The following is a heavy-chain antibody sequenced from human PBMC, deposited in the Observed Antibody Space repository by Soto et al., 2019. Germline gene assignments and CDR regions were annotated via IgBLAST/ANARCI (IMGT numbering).Heavy chain of an antibody. J-gene: IGHJ5*02. CDR1: GYTFTSYA. D-gene: IGHD3-3*01. Sequence: GASVKVSCKASGYTFTSYAMHWVRQAPGQRLEWMGWINAGNGNTKYSQKFQGRVTITRDTSASTAYMELSSLRSEDTAVYYCARPESGAYYDFWSGSWFDPWGQGTLVTVSS. CDR2: INAGNGNT. CDR3: ARPESGAYYDFWSGSWFDP. V-gene: IGHV1-3*01.